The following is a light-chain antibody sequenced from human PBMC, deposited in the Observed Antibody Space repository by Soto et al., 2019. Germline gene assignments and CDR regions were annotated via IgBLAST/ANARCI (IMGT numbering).Light chain of an antibody. Sequence: DIQMTQSPSSLSASVGDRVTITCRASQSIGNFLNWYQQEPGKAPKPLIQAAFSLRSGVPSRFSGSGTGTDFTLTISSLQPEDFATYYCQQSYSYPRTFGQGTRVEIK. V-gene: IGKV1-39*01. CDR2: AAF. CDR1: QSIGNF. J-gene: IGKJ1*01. CDR3: QQSYSYPRT.